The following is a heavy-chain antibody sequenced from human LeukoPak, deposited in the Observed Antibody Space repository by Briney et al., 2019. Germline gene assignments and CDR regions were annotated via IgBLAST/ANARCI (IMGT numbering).Heavy chain of an antibody. CDR2: IYYSGST. J-gene: IGHJ4*02. Sequence: PSETLSLTCTVSGGSISNKYWSWIRQPPGKGLEWIGYIYYSGSTNYNPSLKSRVTISVDTSKNQFSLKLSSVTAADTAVYYCARGPSGYHNTGGQGTLVTVSS. CDR3: ARGPSGYHNT. CDR1: GGSISNKY. D-gene: IGHD5-12*01. V-gene: IGHV4-59*08.